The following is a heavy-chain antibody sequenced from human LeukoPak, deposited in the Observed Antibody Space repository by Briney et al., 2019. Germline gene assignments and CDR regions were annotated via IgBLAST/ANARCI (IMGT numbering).Heavy chain of an antibody. V-gene: IGHV4-4*02. CDR1: GGSITTRNF. Sequence: SGTLSLTCAVSGGSITTRNFWSWVRQPPGKGLEWIAEMHHDGSANYNPSLKSRVSMSVDKSKNHFSLRLTSVTAADTAVYYCARQNYDSTGSFWFDPWGQGTLVTVSS. CDR3: ARQNYDSTGSFWFDP. J-gene: IGHJ5*02. D-gene: IGHD3-22*01. CDR2: MHHDGSA.